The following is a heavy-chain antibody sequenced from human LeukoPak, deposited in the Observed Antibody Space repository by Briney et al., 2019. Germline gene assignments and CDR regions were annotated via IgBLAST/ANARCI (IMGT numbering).Heavy chain of an antibody. J-gene: IGHJ4*02. D-gene: IGHD4-17*01. CDR3: ARSNNDGDYLGVGFDY. CDR1: GYTFSSYA. V-gene: IGHV7-4-1*02. Sequence: ASVKVSCKAPGYTFSSYAMNWVRQAPGQGLEWMGWINTNTGNPTYAQGFTGRFVFSLDTSVSTAYLQISSLQAEDTAVYYCARSNNDGDYLGVGFDYWGQGTLVTVSS. CDR2: INTNTGNP.